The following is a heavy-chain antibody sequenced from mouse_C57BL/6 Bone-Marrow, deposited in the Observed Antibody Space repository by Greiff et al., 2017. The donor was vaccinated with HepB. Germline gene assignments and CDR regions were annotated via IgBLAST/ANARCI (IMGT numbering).Heavy chain of an antibody. D-gene: IGHD1-1*01. CDR2: INPYNGDT. V-gene: IGHV1-20*01. Sequence: EVQLQQSGPELVKPGDSVKISCKASGYSFTGYFMNWVMQSHGKSLEWIGRINPYNGDTFYNQKFKGKATLTVAKSSSTAHMELRSLTSEDSAVYYGARNIYYGSSTDFDYWGQGTTLTVSS. CDR1: GYSFTGYF. CDR3: ARNIYYGSSTDFDY. J-gene: IGHJ2*01.